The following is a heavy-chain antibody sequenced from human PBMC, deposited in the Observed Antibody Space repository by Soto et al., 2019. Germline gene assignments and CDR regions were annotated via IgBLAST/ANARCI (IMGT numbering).Heavy chain of an antibody. V-gene: IGHV3-48*03. CDR1: GFTFSSYE. CDR2: ISGSGTTI. Sequence: EVQLVESGGGLVQPGGSLRLSCVASGFTFSSYERNWVRLAPGKGLEWVSYISGSGTTIYYADSVKGRFTISRDNARNSLFLQMNSLRAEDTAFYYCARESEDAVDIWGQGTMVTVSS. CDR3: ARESEDAVDI. D-gene: IGHD3-3*01. J-gene: IGHJ3*02.